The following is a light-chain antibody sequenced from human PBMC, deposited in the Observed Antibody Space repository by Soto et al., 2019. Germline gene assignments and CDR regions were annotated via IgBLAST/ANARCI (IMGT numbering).Light chain of an antibody. V-gene: IGLV2-8*01. CDR2: EVS. J-gene: IGLJ1*01. CDR1: SSDVGGYNY. Sequence: QSALTQPPSASGSPGQSVTISCTGTSSDVGGYNYVSWYQQHPGKAPKLMIYEVSKGPSGVPDRFSGSKSGNTASLTVSGLQAEDEADYYCSSYAGSNNLVFGTGTKLTVL. CDR3: SSYAGSNNLV.